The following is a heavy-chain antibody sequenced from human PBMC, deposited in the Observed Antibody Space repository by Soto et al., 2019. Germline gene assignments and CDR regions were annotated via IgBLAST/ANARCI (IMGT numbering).Heavy chain of an antibody. V-gene: IGHV3-73*01. CDR3: TSTYYDFWSGYYGIDY. CDR2: IRSKANSYAT. J-gene: IGHJ4*02. Sequence: EVQLVESGGGLVQPGGSLKLSCAASGFTFSGSAMHWVRQASGKGLEWVGRIRSKANSYATAYAASVKGRFTISRDDSKTTAYLQMNSLKTEDTAVYYCTSTYYDFWSGYYGIDYWGQGTLVTVSS. D-gene: IGHD3-3*01. CDR1: GFTFSGSA.